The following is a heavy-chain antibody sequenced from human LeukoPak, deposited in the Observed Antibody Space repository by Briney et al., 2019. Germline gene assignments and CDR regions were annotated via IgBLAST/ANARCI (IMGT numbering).Heavy chain of an antibody. J-gene: IGHJ5*02. CDR1: GFTFSSYS. Sequence: GGSLRLSCAASGFTFSSYSMNWVRQAPGKGLEWVSYISSSSSTIYYADSVEGRFTISRDNAKNSLYLQMNSLRAEDTAVYYCARVGLRFLEWLSSNWFDPWGQGTLVTVSS. CDR3: ARVGLRFLEWLSSNWFDP. CDR2: ISSSSSTI. V-gene: IGHV3-48*01. D-gene: IGHD3-3*01.